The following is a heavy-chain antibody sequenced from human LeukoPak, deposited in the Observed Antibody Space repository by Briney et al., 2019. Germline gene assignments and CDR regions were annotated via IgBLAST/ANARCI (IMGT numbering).Heavy chain of an antibody. CDR1: GYTFTIYA. CDR2: INAGNGNT. J-gene: IGHJ4*02. Sequence: ASVTVSCTASGYTFTIYAMHWARQAPGQRLEWMGWINAGNGNTKYSQKFQGRVTITRDTSASTAYMELSSLRSEDTAVYYCARGGTSGSYYPRDYWGQGTLVTVSS. D-gene: IGHD1-26*01. V-gene: IGHV1-3*01. CDR3: ARGGTSGSYYPRDY.